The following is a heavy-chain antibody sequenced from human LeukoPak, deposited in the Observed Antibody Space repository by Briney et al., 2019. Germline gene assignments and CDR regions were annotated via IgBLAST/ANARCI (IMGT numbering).Heavy chain of an antibody. Sequence: ASVKVSCKASGGTFSSYAISWVRQAPGQGLDWMGGIIPIFGTANYAQKFQGRVTITTDESTSTAYMELSSLRSEDTAVYYCAKVGATIFAFDIWGQGTMVTVSS. CDR2: IIPIFGTA. V-gene: IGHV1-69*05. J-gene: IGHJ3*02. CDR3: AKVGATIFAFDI. CDR1: GGTFSSYA. D-gene: IGHD5-12*01.